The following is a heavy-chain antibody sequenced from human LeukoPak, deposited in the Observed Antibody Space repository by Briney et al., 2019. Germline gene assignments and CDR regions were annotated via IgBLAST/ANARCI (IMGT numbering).Heavy chain of an antibody. CDR3: AIEVLNYSGYNPLDY. V-gene: IGHV4-39*07. D-gene: IGHD5-12*01. Sequence: SETLSLTCSISGGSINSRNYYWGWIRQPPGKGLEWIGTIYYNGATQYSPSLKSRVTLSVDTSRNQFSLRLTSVTAADTAVYYCAIEVLNYSGYNPLDYWGQGTLVTVSS. J-gene: IGHJ4*02. CDR1: GGSINSRNYY. CDR2: IYYNGAT.